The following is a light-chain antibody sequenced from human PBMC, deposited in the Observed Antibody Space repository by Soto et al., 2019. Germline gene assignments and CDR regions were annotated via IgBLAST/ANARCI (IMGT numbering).Light chain of an antibody. CDR3: SSYGGSHNLV. Sequence: QSALTQPPSASGSPGQSVTISCTGTSSDVGGYNYVSWYQQHPGKVPKLMIYEVTKRPSGVPDRFSGSKSGNTASLTVSGLQVEDEADYDCSSYGGSHNLVFGGGTQLTVL. CDR2: EVT. J-gene: IGLJ2*01. V-gene: IGLV2-8*01. CDR1: SSDVGGYNY.